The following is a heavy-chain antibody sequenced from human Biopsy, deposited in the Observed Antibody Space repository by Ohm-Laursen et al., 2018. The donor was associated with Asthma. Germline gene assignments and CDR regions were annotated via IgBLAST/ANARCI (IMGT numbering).Heavy chain of an antibody. J-gene: IGHJ4*02. Sequence: LSCAASGFTFGDYWMSWVRQVPGKGLEWVANIKHDGSEKNHVDSLKGRFTISRDNSKNTLDLQMNSLRGDDTAVYYCVRWRSGYPDHYSDFWGLGTLVTVSS. CDR2: IKHDGSEK. CDR1: GFTFGDYW. D-gene: IGHD2-21*01. CDR3: VRWRSGYPDHYSDF. V-gene: IGHV3-7*01.